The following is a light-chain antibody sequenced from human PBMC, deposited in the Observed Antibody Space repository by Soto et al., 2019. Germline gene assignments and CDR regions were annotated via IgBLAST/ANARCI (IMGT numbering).Light chain of an antibody. J-gene: IGLJ3*02. Sequence: QSVLTQPPSVSGAPGQRVTISCTGSNSNIGAGYDVHWYQHLPGTAPKLLIYGNSNRPSGVPDRFSGSNSATSASLAIAGLQAEDEADYYCQSYDSSLSGWVFGGGNKLTVL. CDR2: GNS. CDR3: QSYDSSLSGWV. V-gene: IGLV1-40*01. CDR1: NSNIGAGYD.